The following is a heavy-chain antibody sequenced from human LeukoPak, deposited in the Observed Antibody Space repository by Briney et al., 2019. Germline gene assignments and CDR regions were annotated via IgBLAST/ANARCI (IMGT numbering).Heavy chain of an antibody. V-gene: IGHV1-69*13. J-gene: IGHJ4*02. Sequence: SVKVSCKASGGTFSSYAISWVRQAPGQGLEWMGGIIPIFGTANYAQKFQGRVTITADESTSTAYMELRSLRSDDTAVYYCARVGRVYCSGGSCYSLSLGIDYWGQGTLVTVSS. D-gene: IGHD2-15*01. CDR3: ARVGRVYCSGGSCYSLSLGIDY. CDR1: GGTFSSYA. CDR2: IIPIFGTA.